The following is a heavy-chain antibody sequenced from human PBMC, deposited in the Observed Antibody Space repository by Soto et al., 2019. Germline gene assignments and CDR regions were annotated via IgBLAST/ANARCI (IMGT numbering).Heavy chain of an antibody. CDR1: GGPFISYA. J-gene: IGHJ4*02. D-gene: IGHD5-18*01. Sequence: SVKVSCTASGGPFISYASIWGRQAPGQGLEWMGGIIPIFGTASYAQKFQGRVTMTRDTSTTTVYMEMSSLRSEDTALYYCARATYTSGLLFYLDYCGQGTLVTVSS. CDR2: IIPIFGTA. V-gene: IGHV1-69*05. CDR3: ARATYTSGLLFYLDY.